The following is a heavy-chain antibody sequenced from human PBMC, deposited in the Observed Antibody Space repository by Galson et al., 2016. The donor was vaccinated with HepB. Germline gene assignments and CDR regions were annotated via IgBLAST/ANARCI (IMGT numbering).Heavy chain of an antibody. V-gene: IGHV3-21*01. CDR3: ARDLRYSGGWND. D-gene: IGHD6-19*01. J-gene: IGHJ4*02. CDR1: GFTFSDYS. CDR2: VTGSGSPI. Sequence: SLRLSCAASGFTFSDYSMNWVRQAPGKGLEWVSSVTGSGSPIYYADSLKGRFSVSRDNAKNSLFLQMNSLSAEDTAVYYCARDLRYSGGWNDWGKGTLVTVSS.